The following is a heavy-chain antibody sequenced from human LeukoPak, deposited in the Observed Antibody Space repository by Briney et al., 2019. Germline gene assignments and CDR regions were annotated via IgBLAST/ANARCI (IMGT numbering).Heavy chain of an antibody. Sequence: SGTLSLTCAVSGGSISSSNWWSWVRQPPGKGLEWIGEIYHSGSTNYNPSLKSRVTISVDKSKNQFSLKLSSVTAADTAVYYCARHLGRWLQQNWYFDLWGRGTLVTVSS. CDR3: ARHLGRWLQQNWYFDL. D-gene: IGHD5-24*01. J-gene: IGHJ2*01. CDR1: GGSISSSNW. V-gene: IGHV4-4*02. CDR2: IYHSGST.